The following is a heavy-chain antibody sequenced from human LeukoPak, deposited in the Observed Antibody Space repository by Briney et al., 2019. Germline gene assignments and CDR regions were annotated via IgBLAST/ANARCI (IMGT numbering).Heavy chain of an antibody. CDR3: ARVERLRLGELSAPWAMDV. CDR1: GFTFSNAW. V-gene: IGHV3-11*04. J-gene: IGHJ6*02. Sequence: GGSLRLSCAASGFTFSNAWMSWVRQAPGKGLEWVSYSSQSGTTTYFADSVKGRFIISRDNAKNSLYMQMNSLRAEDTAVYYCARVERLRLGELSAPWAMDVWGQGTTVTVSS. D-gene: IGHD3-16*02. CDR2: SSQSGTTT.